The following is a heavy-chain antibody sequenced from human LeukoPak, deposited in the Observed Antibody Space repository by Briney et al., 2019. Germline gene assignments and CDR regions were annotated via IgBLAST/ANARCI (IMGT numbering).Heavy chain of an antibody. CDR3: ARATYYDTGGYDDAFDM. Sequence: GGSLRLSCAASGFTFTNYSMDWVRQAPGKGLEWVSYISSSSSTIYYADSVKGRFTISRDNAKNSLYLQMNRLRAEDTAVYYCARATYYDTGGYDDAFDMWGQGTMVTVS. J-gene: IGHJ3*02. D-gene: IGHD3-9*01. V-gene: IGHV3-48*01. CDR1: GFTFTNYS. CDR2: ISSSSSTI.